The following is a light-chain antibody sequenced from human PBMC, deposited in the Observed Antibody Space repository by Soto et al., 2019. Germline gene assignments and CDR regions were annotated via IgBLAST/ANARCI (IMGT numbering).Light chain of an antibody. CDR3: QQYYTYPLT. CDR2: DAS. CDR1: QAVGTS. Sequence: DIQMTQSPSTLSASVGDRVTITCRASQAVGTSLAWYQQRPGKAPQLLISDASNLRSWVPSRFSGSGSGTDFFLTITSLLPDDFATYFCQQYYTYPLTFGGGTKVDLK. J-gene: IGKJ4*01. V-gene: IGKV1-5*03.